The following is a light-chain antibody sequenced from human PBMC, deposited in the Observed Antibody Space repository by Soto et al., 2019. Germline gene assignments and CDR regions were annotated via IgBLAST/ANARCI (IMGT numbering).Light chain of an antibody. CDR1: QSVSSN. Sequence: EIVMPQSPVTRSVYPGARATLSCRASQSVSSNLAWYQQTPGQAPRLLIYGASTRATGIPARFSGSGSGTEFTLTISSLQSEDLAVYDRQPYGASPWTFCQGTKVDIK. CDR2: GAS. CDR3: QPYGASPWT. V-gene: IGKV3-15*01. J-gene: IGKJ1*01.